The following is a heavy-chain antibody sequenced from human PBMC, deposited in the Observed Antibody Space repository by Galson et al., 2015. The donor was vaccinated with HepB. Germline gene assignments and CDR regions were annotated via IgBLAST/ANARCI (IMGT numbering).Heavy chain of an antibody. J-gene: IGHJ3*02. CDR2: IYTSGST. Sequence: SETLSLTCTVSGGSISIYYWSWIRQPAGKGLEWIGRIYTSGSTNYNPSLKSRVTMSVDTSKNQFSLKLSSVTAADTAVYYCAGDGGSGWYRDAFDIWGQGTMVTVSS. V-gene: IGHV4-4*07. D-gene: IGHD6-19*01. CDR3: AGDGGSGWYRDAFDI. CDR1: GGSISIYY.